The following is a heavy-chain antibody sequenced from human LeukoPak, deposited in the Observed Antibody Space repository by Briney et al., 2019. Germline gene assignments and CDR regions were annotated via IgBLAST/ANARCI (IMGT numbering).Heavy chain of an antibody. J-gene: IGHJ3*01. Sequence: SETLSLTCPVSGGSISSGGYSWSWIRQPPGKGLEWIGYISLSGSSYYNPSLKSRITISIDPSNNQFSLRLTSVTAADTAMYYCAREGIGGNVWGQGTMVTVSS. CDR2: ISLSGSS. D-gene: IGHD1-26*01. V-gene: IGHV4-30-2*01. CDR1: GGSISSGGYS. CDR3: AREGIGGNV.